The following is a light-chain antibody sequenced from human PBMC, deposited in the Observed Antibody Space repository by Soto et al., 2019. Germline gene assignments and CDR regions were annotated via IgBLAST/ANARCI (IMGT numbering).Light chain of an antibody. CDR3: QVSGRSALYT. Sequence: EIVLTQSPGTLSLSPGERATLSCRASQSVSSSSFAWYQQKRGQAPRLLIYGASSRATGIPDRFSGSGSGTDFTLTISRLEPADFAVYYCQVSGRSALYTFGQGTRLEIK. CDR1: QSVSSSS. V-gene: IGKV3-20*01. J-gene: IGKJ2*01. CDR2: GAS.